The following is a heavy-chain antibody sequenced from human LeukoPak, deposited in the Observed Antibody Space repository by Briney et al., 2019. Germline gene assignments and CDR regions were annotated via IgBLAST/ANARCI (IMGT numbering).Heavy chain of an antibody. CDR1: GFTFSSYG. V-gene: IGHV3-30*02. D-gene: IGHD6-13*01. Sequence: GGSLRLSCAASGFTFSSYGMHWVRQAPGKGLEWVAFIRYDGSNKYYADYVKGRFTISRDNSKNTLYLQMNSLRAEDTAVYYCAKAHPPGIAAAGSPFDYWGQGTLVTVSS. CDR2: IRYDGSNK. CDR3: AKAHPPGIAAAGSPFDY. J-gene: IGHJ4*02.